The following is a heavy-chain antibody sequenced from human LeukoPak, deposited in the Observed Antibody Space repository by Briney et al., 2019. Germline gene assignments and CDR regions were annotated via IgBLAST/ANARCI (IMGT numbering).Heavy chain of an antibody. Sequence: GGSLRLSCAASGFTFTNFAMSWVRQAPGGGLEGVSAINEVGDGTFYADSLKGRLTVSRDNSRNTIYLHLNNLRAEDAAMYYCAKDEDNWGEGALVIVSS. D-gene: IGHD2-15*01. CDR2: INEVGDGT. CDR3: AKDEDN. J-gene: IGHJ4*02. CDR1: GFTFTNFA. V-gene: IGHV3-23*01.